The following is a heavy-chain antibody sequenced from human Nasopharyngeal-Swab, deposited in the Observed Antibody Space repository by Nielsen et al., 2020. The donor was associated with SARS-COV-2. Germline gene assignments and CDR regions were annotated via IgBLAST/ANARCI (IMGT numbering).Heavy chain of an antibody. Sequence: ASVKVSCKASGYTFTSYAMHWVRQAPRQRLEWMGWINAGNGNTKYSQKFQGRVTITRDTPASTAYMELSSLRSEDTAVYYCARDRIDSGFDYWGQGTLVTVSS. CDR2: INAGNGNT. J-gene: IGHJ4*02. V-gene: IGHV1-3*01. CDR3: ARDRIDSGFDY. CDR1: GYTFTSYA. D-gene: IGHD3-10*01.